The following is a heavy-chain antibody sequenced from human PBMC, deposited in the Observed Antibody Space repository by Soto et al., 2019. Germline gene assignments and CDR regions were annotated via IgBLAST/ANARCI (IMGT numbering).Heavy chain of an antibody. V-gene: IGHV4-34*01. J-gene: IGHJ6*02. CDR1: GGSFSGYY. CDR2: INHSGST. D-gene: IGHD5-18*01. Sequence: PSETLSLTCAVYGGSFSGYYWSWIRQPPGKGLEWIGEINHSGSTNYNPSLKSRVTISVDTSKNQFSLKLSSVTAADTAVFYCFCFFSGGYSYVFYYSGMDFWGPGPT. CDR3: FCFFSGGYSYVFYYSGMDF.